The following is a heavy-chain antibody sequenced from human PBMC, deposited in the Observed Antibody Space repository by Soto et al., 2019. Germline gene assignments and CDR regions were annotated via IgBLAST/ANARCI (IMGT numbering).Heavy chain of an antibody. CDR3: ATRWVGGSYVYTFDP. CDR1: GGSITSSSYY. J-gene: IGHJ5*02. Sequence: QLHLWESGPGLVKSSETLSLTCTVSGGSITSSSYYWGWIRQPPGKGLEWIGSIYYSGSTYHNQSLKSRVTISVDTSKNQFSLKLSSVTAADTAVYYWATRWVGGSYVYTFDPWGQGTLVTVSS. D-gene: IGHD1-26*01. CDR2: IYYSGST. V-gene: IGHV4-39*01.